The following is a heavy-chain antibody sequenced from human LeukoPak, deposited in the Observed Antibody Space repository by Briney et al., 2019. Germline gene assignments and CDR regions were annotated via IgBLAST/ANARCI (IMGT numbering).Heavy chain of an antibody. CDR2: ISSRGITI. CDR1: GFTFSSYE. D-gene: IGHD3-16*02. V-gene: IGHV3-48*03. CDR3: ARSTGDYVWGSYRFNWFDP. J-gene: IGHJ5*02. Sequence: GGSLRLSCAASGFTFSSYEMNWVRQAPGKGLEWVSYISSRGITIYYADSVRGRFAISRDNAKNTLYLQMNSLRAEDTAVYYCARSTGDYVWGSYRFNWFDPWGQGTLVTVSS.